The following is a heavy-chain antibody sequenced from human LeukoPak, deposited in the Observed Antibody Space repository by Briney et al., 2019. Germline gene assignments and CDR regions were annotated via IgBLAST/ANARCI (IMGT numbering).Heavy chain of an antibody. CDR1: GFTPFSRYA. J-gene: IGHJ4*02. CDR3: VGSSVATFDYFEF. D-gene: IGHD5-12*01. CDR2: IGGIGGGT. Sequence: GGSLRLSCAASGFTPFSRYAMSWVRPAPGKGLEWVSSIGGIGGGTYYEDSVRGRFTISRDISTKMSYLQMDSLRAEDTAIYYCVGSSVATFDYFEFWGQGTLVTVSS. V-gene: IGHV3-23*01.